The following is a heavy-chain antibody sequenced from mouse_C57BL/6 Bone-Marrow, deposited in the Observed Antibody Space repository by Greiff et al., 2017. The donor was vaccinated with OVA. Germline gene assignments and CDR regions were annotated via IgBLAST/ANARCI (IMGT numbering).Heavy chain of an antibody. CDR3: ARGGLGRRDWFAY. CDR2: IDPSDSYT. J-gene: IGHJ3*01. V-gene: IGHV1-50*01. D-gene: IGHD4-1*01. CDR1: GYTFTSYW. Sequence: QVQLQQPGAELVKPGASVKLSCKASGYTFTSYWMQWVKQRPGQGLEWIGEIDPSDSYTNYNQKFKGKATLTVDTSSSTADMQLSSLTSEDSAVYYCARGGLGRRDWFAYWGQGTLVTVSA.